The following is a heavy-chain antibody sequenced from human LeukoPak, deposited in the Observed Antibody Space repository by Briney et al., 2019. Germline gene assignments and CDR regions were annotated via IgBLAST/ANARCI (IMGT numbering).Heavy chain of an antibody. D-gene: IGHD3-3*01. J-gene: IGHJ6*03. CDR2: INTDGSST. CDR3: ARTAYYDFWSGYPYYYYYYMDV. Sequence: GGSLRLSCAASGFTFSSYWMHWVRQAPGKGLVWVSRINTDGSSTSYADSVKGRFTISRDNAKNTLYLQMNSLRAEDTAVYYCARTAYYDFWSGYPYYYYYYMDVWGKGTTVTVSS. V-gene: IGHV3-74*01. CDR1: GFTFSSYW.